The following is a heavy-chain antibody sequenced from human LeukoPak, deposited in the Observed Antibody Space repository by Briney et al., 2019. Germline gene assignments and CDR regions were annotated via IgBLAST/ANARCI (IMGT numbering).Heavy chain of an antibody. D-gene: IGHD4-17*01. CDR3: ARDADYGGWFDP. V-gene: IGHV3-74*01. CDR2: INSDGSNT. CDR1: GFTFSRYW. J-gene: IGHJ5*02. Sequence: LAGGSLRLSCAASGFTFSRYWMHWVRKAPGKGLVWVSRINSDGSNTIYADSVKGRFTISRDNAKNTLYLQMNSLRAEDTAVYYCARDADYGGWFDPWGQGTLVTVSS.